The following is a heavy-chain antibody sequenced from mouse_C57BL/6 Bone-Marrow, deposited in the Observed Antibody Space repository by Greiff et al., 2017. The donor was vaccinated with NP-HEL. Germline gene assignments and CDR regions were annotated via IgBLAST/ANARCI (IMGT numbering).Heavy chain of an antibody. CDR3: ASPPYYSNFYWFAY. V-gene: IGHV1-64*01. D-gene: IGHD2-5*01. Sequence: QVQLQQPGAELVKPGASVKLSCKASGYTFTSYWMHWVKQRPGQGLEWIGMIHPNSGSTKYNEKFKSKATLTVDKSSSTAYMQLSSLTSEDSAVYYCASPPYYSNFYWFAYWGQGTLVTVSA. J-gene: IGHJ3*01. CDR1: GYTFTSYW. CDR2: IHPNSGST.